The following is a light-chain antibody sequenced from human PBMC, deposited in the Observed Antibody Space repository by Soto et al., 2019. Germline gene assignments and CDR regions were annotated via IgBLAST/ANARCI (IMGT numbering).Light chain of an antibody. V-gene: IGLV2-8*01. CDR2: EVT. CDR1: SSDVGGYTH. Sequence: QSALTQPPSASGSPGQSVTISCTGTSSDVGGYTHVSWYQQHPGKAPKLIIYEVTKRPSGVPVRFSGSKSGNTASLTVSALQAEDEDDYYCNSYAGTNRPSVVFGTGTKLT. CDR3: NSYAGTNRPSVV. J-gene: IGLJ1*01.